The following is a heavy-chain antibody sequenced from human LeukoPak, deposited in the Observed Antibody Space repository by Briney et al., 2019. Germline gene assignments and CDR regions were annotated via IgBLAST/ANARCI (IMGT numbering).Heavy chain of an antibody. CDR1: GGSFSGYY. CDR2: INHSGST. D-gene: IGHD3-16*01. Sequence: KSSETLSLTCAVYGGSFSGYYWSWIRQPPGKGLEWIGEINHSGSTNYNPSLKSRVTISVDTSKNQFSLKLSSVTAADTAVYYCARGTGGDSPLGFWGGFRAPNKPGGRETWVTVS. V-gene: IGHV4-34*01. CDR3: ARGTGGDSPLGFWGGFRAPNKP. J-gene: IGHJ5*02.